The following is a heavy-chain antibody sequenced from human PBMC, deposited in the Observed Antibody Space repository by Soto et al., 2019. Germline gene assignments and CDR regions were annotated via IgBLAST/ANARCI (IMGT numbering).Heavy chain of an antibody. V-gene: IGHV3-33*01. J-gene: IGHJ4*02. D-gene: IGHD3-16*02. CDR1: GFTFSSYG. CDR2: IWYDGSNK. Sequence: GGSLRLSCAASGFTFSSYGRHWVRQAPGKGLEWVAVIWYDGSNKYYADSVKGRFTISRDNSKNTLYLQMNSLRAEDTAVYYCARDPYDYVWGSYPIGYYFDYWGQGTLVTVYS. CDR3: ARDPYDYVWGSYPIGYYFDY.